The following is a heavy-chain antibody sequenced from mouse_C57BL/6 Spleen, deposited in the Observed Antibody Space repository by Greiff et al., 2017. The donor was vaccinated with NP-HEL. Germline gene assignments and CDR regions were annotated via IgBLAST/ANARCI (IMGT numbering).Heavy chain of an antibody. V-gene: IGHV1-82*01. J-gene: IGHJ2*01. D-gene: IGHD2-3*01. Sequence: VQLQESGPELVKPGASVKISCKASGYAFSSSWMNWVKQRPGKGLEWIGRIYPGDGDTNYNGKFKGKATLTADKSSSTAYMQLSSLTSEDSAVYFCASDGFDYWGKGTTLTVSS. CDR3: ASDGFDY. CDR2: IYPGDGDT. CDR1: GYAFSSSW.